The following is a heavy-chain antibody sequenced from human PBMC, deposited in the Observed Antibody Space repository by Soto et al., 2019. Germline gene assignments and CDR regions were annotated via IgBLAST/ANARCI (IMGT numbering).Heavy chain of an antibody. D-gene: IGHD3-10*01. V-gene: IGHV1-69*01. CDR1: GFTFSSET. Sequence: VQLLESGGGFLQPGGSLRLSCAASGFTFSSETLGWVRQAPGQGLEWVGGIIPLFGTASYAQKFQGRVTITADESTSTVYMELSSLRSDDTAVYFCATELGENPASPFDAWGQGTLVTVSS. CDR2: IIPLFGTA. CDR3: ATELGENPASPFDA. J-gene: IGHJ4*02.